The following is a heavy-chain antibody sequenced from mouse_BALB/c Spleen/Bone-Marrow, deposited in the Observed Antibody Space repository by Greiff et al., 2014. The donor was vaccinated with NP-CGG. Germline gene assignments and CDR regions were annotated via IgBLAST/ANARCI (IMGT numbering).Heavy chain of an antibody. CDR3: ARYDGYEAY. CDR1: GHTFTSYW. J-gene: IGHJ3*01. D-gene: IGHD2-3*01. V-gene: IGHV1-7*01. CDR2: INPSTGYT. Sequence: VQLQQSGAELAKPGASVKMSCKASGHTFTSYWMHWVKQRPGQGLEWIGYINPSTGYTGYNQKFKDKATLTADKSSSTAYMQLSSLTSEDSAVYYCARYDGYEAYWGQGTLVTVSA.